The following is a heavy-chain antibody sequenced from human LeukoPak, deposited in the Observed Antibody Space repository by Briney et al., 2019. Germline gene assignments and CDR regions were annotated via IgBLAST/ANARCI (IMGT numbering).Heavy chain of an antibody. Sequence: KASETLSLTCAASGYSISSGYYWGWIRQPPGKGLEWIGSIYHSGSTYYNPSLKSRVTISVDTSKNQFSLKLSSVTAADTAVYYRASWDYDFWSGYYTVDYWGQGTLVTVSS. J-gene: IGHJ4*02. CDR3: ASWDYDFWSGYYTVDY. D-gene: IGHD3-3*01. CDR1: GYSISSGYY. V-gene: IGHV4-38-2*01. CDR2: IYHSGST.